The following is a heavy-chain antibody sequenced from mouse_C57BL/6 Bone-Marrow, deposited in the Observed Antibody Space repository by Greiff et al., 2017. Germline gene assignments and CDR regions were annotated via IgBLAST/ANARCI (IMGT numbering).Heavy chain of an antibody. CDR3: ARREGWFAY. J-gene: IGHJ3*01. CDR1: GFTFSSYG. Sequence: EVHLVESGGDLVKPGGSLKLSCAASGFTFSSYGMSWVRQTPDKRLEWVATISSGGSYTYYPDSVKGRFTISRDNAKNTLYLQMSSLKSEDTAMYYCARREGWFAYWGQGTLVTVSA. CDR2: ISSGGSYT. V-gene: IGHV5-6*01.